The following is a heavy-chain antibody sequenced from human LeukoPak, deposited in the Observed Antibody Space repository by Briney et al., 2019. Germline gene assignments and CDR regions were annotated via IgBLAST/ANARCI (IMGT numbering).Heavy chain of an antibody. V-gene: IGHV3-11*06. CDR1: GFTFSDYY. CDR2: ISSSSSYI. D-gene: IGHD3-3*01. J-gene: IGHJ3*02. Sequence: GGSLRLSCAASGFTFSDYYMSWIRQAPGKGLEWVSSISSSSSYIYYADSVKGRFTISRDNARNSLYLQMNSLRAEDTAVYYCARDRNDFWSGSADAFDIWGQGTMVTVSS. CDR3: ARDRNDFWSGSADAFDI.